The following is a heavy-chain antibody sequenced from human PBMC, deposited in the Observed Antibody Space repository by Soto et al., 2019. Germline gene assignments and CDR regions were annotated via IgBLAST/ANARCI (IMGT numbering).Heavy chain of an antibody. CDR3: TTDDYDFWSGYYGAPLVDY. V-gene: IGHV3-15*01. D-gene: IGHD3-3*01. CDR2: IKSKTDGGTT. J-gene: IGHJ4*02. CDR1: GFTFSNAW. Sequence: GGSLRLSCAASGFTFSNAWMSWVRQAPGKGLEWVGRIKSKTDGGTTDYAAPVKGRFTISRDDSKNTLYLQMNSLKTEGTAVYYCTTDDYDFWSGYYGAPLVDYWGQGTLVTVSS.